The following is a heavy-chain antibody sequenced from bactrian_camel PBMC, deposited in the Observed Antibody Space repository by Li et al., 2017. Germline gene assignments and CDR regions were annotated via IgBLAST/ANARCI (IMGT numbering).Heavy chain of an antibody. Sequence: HVQLMESGGGSVQAGGSLRLSCSVSGYTYSTACMGWFRQAPGKELEWVAVINSGSDSIAYADSVKGRFIISRDNAKNTTYLELRSLETEDTAIYYCAKGGWGRCSGVSCYSPRGQGTQVTVS. CDR1: GYTYSTAC. CDR3: AKGGWGRCSGVSCYSP. D-gene: IGHD1*01. J-gene: IGHJ4*01. CDR2: INSGSDSI. V-gene: IGHV3S1*01.